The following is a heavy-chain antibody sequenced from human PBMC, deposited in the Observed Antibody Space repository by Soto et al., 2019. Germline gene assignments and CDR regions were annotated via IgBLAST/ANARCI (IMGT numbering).Heavy chain of an antibody. V-gene: IGHV3-23*01. CDR1: GFTFSSYA. Sequence: PGGSLRLSCAASGFTFSSYAMSWVRQAPGKGLEWVSAISGSGGSTYYADSVKGRFTISRDNSKNTLYLQMNSLRAEDTAVYYCAKDLGPYVVVPAHGGMDVWGQGTTVTVSS. CDR2: ISGSGGST. CDR3: AKDLGPYVVVPAHGGMDV. D-gene: IGHD2-2*01. J-gene: IGHJ6*02.